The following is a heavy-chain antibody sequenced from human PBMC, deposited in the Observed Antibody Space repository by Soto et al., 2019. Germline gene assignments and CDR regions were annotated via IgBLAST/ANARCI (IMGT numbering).Heavy chain of an antibody. CDR1: GGSISSSSYY. CDR2: IYYSGST. V-gene: IGHV4-39*01. Sequence: ASETLSLTCTVSGGSISSSSYYWGWIRQPPGKGLEWIGSIYYSGSTYYNPSLKSRVTISVDTSKNQFSLKLSSVTAADTAVYYCARHELRWAFDYWGQGTLVTVSS. CDR3: ARHELRWAFDY. J-gene: IGHJ4*02. D-gene: IGHD4-17*01.